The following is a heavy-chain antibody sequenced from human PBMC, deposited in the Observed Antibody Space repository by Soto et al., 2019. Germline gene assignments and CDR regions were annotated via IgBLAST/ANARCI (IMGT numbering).Heavy chain of an antibody. Sequence: QVQLVESGGGVVQPGRSLRLSCAASGFTFSSYGMHWVRQAPGKGLEWVAVISYDGSNKYYADSVKGRFTISRDNSKNKLYLQMNSLRAEDTAVYYCAKDPSSSGWYAPGDYWGQGTLVTVSS. J-gene: IGHJ4*02. V-gene: IGHV3-30*18. CDR1: GFTFSSYG. D-gene: IGHD6-19*01. CDR3: AKDPSSSGWYAPGDY. CDR2: ISYDGSNK.